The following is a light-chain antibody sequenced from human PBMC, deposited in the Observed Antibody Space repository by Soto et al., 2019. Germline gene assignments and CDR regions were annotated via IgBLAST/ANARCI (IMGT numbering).Light chain of an antibody. Sequence: SYELTQPPSVSVSPGQTASITCSGDKLGDQYACWYQQKPGQSPVLVIYQDTKRPSGIPERFFGSNSGNTATLTISGTQAMDEADYYCQAWDSSTVVFGGGTKLTVL. CDR3: QAWDSSTVV. V-gene: IGLV3-1*01. J-gene: IGLJ2*01. CDR2: QDT. CDR1: KLGDQY.